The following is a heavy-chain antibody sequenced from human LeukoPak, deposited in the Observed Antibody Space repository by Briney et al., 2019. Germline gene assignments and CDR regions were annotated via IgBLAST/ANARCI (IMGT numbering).Heavy chain of an antibody. Sequence: GGSLRLSCAASGXTLSSYEMNWVRLAPGKGLEWISYISRTGNSIYYADSVKGRFTISRDSAKNSLYLQMNSLRAEDTAVYYCARGPYSSNWYVDYWGQGTLVTVAS. J-gene: IGHJ4*02. CDR1: GXTLSSYE. CDR2: ISRTGNSI. V-gene: IGHV3-48*03. CDR3: ARGPYSSNWYVDY. D-gene: IGHD6-13*01.